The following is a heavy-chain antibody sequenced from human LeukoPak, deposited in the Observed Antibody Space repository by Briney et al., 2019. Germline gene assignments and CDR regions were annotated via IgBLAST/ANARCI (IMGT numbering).Heavy chain of an antibody. CDR1: GGSISSYY. V-gene: IGHV4-59*01. D-gene: IGHD6-6*01. Sequence: SETLPLTCTVPGGSISSYYWSWIRQPPGKGLEWIGYIYYSGSTNYNPSLKSRVTISVDTSKNQFSLKLSSVTAADTAVYYCARGEEYSSSSNYFDYWGQGTLVTVSS. CDR3: ARGEEYSSSSNYFDY. CDR2: IYYSGST. J-gene: IGHJ4*02.